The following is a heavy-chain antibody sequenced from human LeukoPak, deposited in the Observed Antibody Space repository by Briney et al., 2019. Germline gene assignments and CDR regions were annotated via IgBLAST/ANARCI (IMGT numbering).Heavy chain of an antibody. Sequence: GGSLRLSCAASGFTFSSYGLSWVRQAPGKGLEWVSSISGGGGSTYYADSVKGRFTISRDNPKNTLYLQMNSLRAEDTAVYYCARDLRDFWSGDFDYWGQGTLVTVSS. D-gene: IGHD3-3*01. CDR3: ARDLRDFWSGDFDY. V-gene: IGHV3-23*01. CDR1: GFTFSSYG. CDR2: ISGGGGST. J-gene: IGHJ4*02.